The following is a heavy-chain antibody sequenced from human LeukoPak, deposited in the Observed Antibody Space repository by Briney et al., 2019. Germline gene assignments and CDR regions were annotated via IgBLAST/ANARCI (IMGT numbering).Heavy chain of an antibody. CDR3: AKAYDYYGSGSPH. J-gene: IGHJ4*02. D-gene: IGHD3-10*01. CDR1: GFTLSSYE. V-gene: IGHV3-23*01. CDR2: VDYSADST. Sequence: GGSLRLSCTVSGFTLSSYEMSWIRQAPGKGLEWVSSVDYSADSTHYADSVMGRFTISRDNSKNTLYLQLNSLSADDTAVYYCAKAYDYYGSGSPHWGQGTLVTVSS.